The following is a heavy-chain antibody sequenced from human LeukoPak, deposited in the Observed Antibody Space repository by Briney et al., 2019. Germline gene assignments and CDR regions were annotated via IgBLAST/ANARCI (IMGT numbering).Heavy chain of an antibody. J-gene: IGHJ6*03. CDR3: ARDKPGIAAAGMDV. Sequence: GGSLRLSCAASGFTFSSYSMNWVRQAPGKGLEWVSSISSSSSYIYYADSVKGRFTISRDNAKNSLYLQMNSLRAEDTAVYYCARDKPGIAAAGMDVWGKGTTVTVSS. CDR1: GFTFSSYS. D-gene: IGHD6-13*01. V-gene: IGHV3-21*01. CDR2: ISSSSSYI.